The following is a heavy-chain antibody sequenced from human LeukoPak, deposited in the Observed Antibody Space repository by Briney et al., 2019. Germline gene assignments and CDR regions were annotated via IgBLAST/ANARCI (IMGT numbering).Heavy chain of an antibody. V-gene: IGHV4-59*01. Sequence: SETLALICTVSGRPIRSYYWSWIRQPPGKGLEWIGCINYSGSTNYNPSLKSRVTISVDTSKNQFSLKLSSVTAADTAVYYCATNSSSTAFDIWGQGKMVTVSS. CDR1: GRPIRSYY. CDR3: ATNSSSTAFDI. D-gene: IGHD6-6*01. CDR2: INYSGST. J-gene: IGHJ3*02.